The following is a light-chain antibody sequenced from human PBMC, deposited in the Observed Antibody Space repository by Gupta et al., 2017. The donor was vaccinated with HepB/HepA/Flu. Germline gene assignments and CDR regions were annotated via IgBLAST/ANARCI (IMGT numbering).Light chain of an antibody. Sequence: QSVLTQPPSASGIPGQRVTISCSGSSSNIGDNYVYWYQQFPGAAPRLLIYKNSQRPSGVPDRFSGSKSGTSASLAINGLRSEDEADYHCGAWDDSLTGVVFGGGTKSTVL. CDR2: KNS. V-gene: IGLV1-47*01. J-gene: IGLJ2*01. CDR3: GAWDDSLTGVV. CDR1: SSNIGDNY.